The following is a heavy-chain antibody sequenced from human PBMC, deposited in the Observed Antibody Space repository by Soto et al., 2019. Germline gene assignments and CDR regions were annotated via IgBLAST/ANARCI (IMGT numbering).Heavy chain of an antibody. J-gene: IGHJ5*02. CDR3: ARDSLTGNYFDP. D-gene: IGHD1-7*01. V-gene: IGHV4-30-2*01. CDR2: IYHSGYT. Sequence: QMRLQESGSGLVKPSQTLSLTCAVSGGSISSGGYAWNWIRQPPGKGLEWIGYIYHSGYTSYNPSLKNRVTISVDKSKNQFSLTLSFVPAADTAVYYCARDSLTGNYFDPWGQGTRVTVSS. CDR1: GGSISSGGYA.